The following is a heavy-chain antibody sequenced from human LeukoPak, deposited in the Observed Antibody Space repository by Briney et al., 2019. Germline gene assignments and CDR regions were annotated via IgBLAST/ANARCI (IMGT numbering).Heavy chain of an antibody. CDR2: IYYSGST. CDR1: GGSISSSNW. V-gene: IGHV4-4*02. D-gene: IGHD3-22*01. J-gene: IGHJ4*02. CDR3: ARVHDTSGYYYMLDY. Sequence: PSETLSLTCAVSGGSISSSNWWSWVRQPPGKGLEWIGYIYYSGSTNYNPSLKSRVTISVDTSKNQFSLKLSSVTAADTAVYYCARVHDTSGYYYMLDYWGQGTLVTVSS.